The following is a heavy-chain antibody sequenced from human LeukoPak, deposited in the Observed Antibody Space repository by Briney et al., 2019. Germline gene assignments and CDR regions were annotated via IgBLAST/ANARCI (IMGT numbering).Heavy chain of an antibody. Sequence: GGSLRLSCAASGFTVSSYYMSWVRQAPGKGLEWVSLIYSGGSTSYADSVKGRFTFSRDNSKNTLYLQMNSLRAEDTAVYYCARDRVNWNDVAGLFDYWGQGTLVTVSS. CDR1: GFTVSSYY. CDR3: ARDRVNWNDVAGLFDY. D-gene: IGHD1-1*01. J-gene: IGHJ4*02. CDR2: IYSGGST. V-gene: IGHV3-53*01.